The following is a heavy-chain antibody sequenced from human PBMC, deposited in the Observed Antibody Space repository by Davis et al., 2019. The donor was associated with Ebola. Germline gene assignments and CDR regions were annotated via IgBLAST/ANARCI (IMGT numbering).Heavy chain of an antibody. CDR1: GFTFSSYA. J-gene: IGHJ4*02. CDR3: ARDAATKAFDY. CDR2: ISYDGSNK. D-gene: IGHD1-14*01. V-gene: IGHV3-30-3*01. Sequence: GESLKISCAASGFTFSSYAMSWVRQAPGKGLEWVAVISYDGSNKYYADSVKGRFTISRDNSKNTLYLQMNSLRAEDTAVYYCARDAATKAFDYWGQGTPVTVSS.